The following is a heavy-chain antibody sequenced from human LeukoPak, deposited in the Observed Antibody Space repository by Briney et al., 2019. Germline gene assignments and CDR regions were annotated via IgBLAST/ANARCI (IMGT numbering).Heavy chain of an antibody. CDR1: GVSFSNAW. Sequence: GGSLRLSCAASGVSFSNAWISWVRQAPGKGLEWVGRIKSKTDGETTDYAAPVKGRFTLSRDDSKNTVYLQMSSLKIEDTALYYCSGSPYATNDYWGQGTLVTVSS. J-gene: IGHJ4*02. D-gene: IGHD1-1*01. CDR2: IKSKTDGETT. CDR3: SGSPYATNDY. V-gene: IGHV3-15*01.